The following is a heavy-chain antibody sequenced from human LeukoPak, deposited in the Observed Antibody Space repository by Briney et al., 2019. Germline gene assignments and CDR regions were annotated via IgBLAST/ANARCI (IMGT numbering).Heavy chain of an antibody. D-gene: IGHD2/OR15-2a*01. CDR3: VRAPPRFDGYFLYY. CDR1: GGTFSNLA. J-gene: IGHJ4*02. Sequence: SVKVSCKASGGTFSNLAIHWVRQAPGQGLEWMGKIIATTGLANYTQNFQGRVTITVDKSTSTAYIALCSLRSEDTAVYYCVRAPPRFDGYFLYYWGQGTLVTVS. CDR2: IIATTGLA. V-gene: IGHV1-69*04.